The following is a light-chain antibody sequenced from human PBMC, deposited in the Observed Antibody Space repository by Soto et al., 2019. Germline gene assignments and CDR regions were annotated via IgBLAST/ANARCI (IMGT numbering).Light chain of an antibody. CDR2: DAS. Sequence: EIVLTQSPATLSLSPGERATLSCRASQSVSSYLAWYQQKPGQAPRLLIYDASNRATGIPARFSGSGSGTDFTLTISSLEPLDFAVYYCQQRSNWPFTFGQGTRLEIK. J-gene: IGKJ5*01. CDR3: QQRSNWPFT. V-gene: IGKV3-11*01. CDR1: QSVSSY.